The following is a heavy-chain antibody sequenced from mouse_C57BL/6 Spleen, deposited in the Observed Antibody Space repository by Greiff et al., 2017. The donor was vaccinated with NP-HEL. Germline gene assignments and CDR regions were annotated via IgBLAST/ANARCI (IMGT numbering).Heavy chain of an antibody. CDR1: GYAFSSSW. V-gene: IGHV1-82*01. J-gene: IGHJ1*03. CDR2: IYPGDGDT. Sequence: QVQLQQSGPELVKPGASVKISCKASGYAFSSSWMNWVKQRPGKGLEWIGRIYPGDGDTTYHGKFKGKATLTADKSSSTAYMQLSSLTSEDSAVYFCAAYYSNYWYFDVWGTGTTVTVSS. CDR3: AAYYSNYWYFDV. D-gene: IGHD2-5*01.